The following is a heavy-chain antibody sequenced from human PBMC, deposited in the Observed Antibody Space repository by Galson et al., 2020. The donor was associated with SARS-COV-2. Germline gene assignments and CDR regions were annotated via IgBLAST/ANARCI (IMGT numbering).Heavy chain of an antibody. Sequence: ASVKVSCKVSGYTLTELSMHWVRQAPGKGLEWMGGFDPEDGETIYAQKFQGRVTMTEDTSTDTAYMELSSLRAEDTAVYYCARDSRGTTTVVTHIDYWGQGTLVTVSS. J-gene: IGHJ4*02. CDR1: GYTLTELS. CDR3: ARDSRGTTTVVTHIDY. D-gene: IGHD4-17*01. V-gene: IGHV1-24*01. CDR2: FDPEDGET.